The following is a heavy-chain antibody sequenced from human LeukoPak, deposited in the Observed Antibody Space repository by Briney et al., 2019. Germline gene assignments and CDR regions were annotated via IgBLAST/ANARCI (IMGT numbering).Heavy chain of an antibody. V-gene: IGHV3-11*01. J-gene: IGHJ3*02. D-gene: IGHD3-10*01. CDR3: ASNYWYYYGSGSDDAFDI. CDR1: GFTFSDYY. CDR2: ISSSGSTI. Sequence: GGSLRLSRAASGFTFSDYYRSWIRQAPGQGLEGVSYISSSGSTIYYADSVKGRFTISRDNAKNSLYLQMNSLRAEDTAVYYCASNYWYYYGSGSDDAFDIWGQGTMVTVSS.